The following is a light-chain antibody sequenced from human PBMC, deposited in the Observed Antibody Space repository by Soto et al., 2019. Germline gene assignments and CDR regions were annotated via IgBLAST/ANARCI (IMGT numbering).Light chain of an antibody. CDR2: DTS. J-gene: IGKJ5*01. CDR1: QSVSSL. CDR3: QQRSNWPPA. V-gene: IGKV3-11*01. Sequence: EIVLTQSPATLSLSPGERATLSCRASQSVSSLLSWYQQKPGQAPRLLIFDTSNRATGIPARFSGSGSGTDFTLTISSLEPADFAVYYCQQRSNWPPAFGQGTRLEIK.